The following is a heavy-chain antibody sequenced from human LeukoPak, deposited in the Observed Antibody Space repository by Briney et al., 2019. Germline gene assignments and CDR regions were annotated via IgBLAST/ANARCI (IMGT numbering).Heavy chain of an antibody. CDR1: GFTYSNCA. V-gene: IGHV3-23*01. CDR2: ISGSGDST. D-gene: IGHD3-16*01. J-gene: IGHJ4*02. CDR3: ANGDYDYVWGTLRK. Sequence: PGGPLRLSCAASGFTYSNCAMNWVRQAPGKGLEWVSGISGSGDSTYYADPVKGRFTISRDNFKNTLYLEMNILRAEDTALYYCANGDYDYVWGTLRKWGQGTLVAVSS.